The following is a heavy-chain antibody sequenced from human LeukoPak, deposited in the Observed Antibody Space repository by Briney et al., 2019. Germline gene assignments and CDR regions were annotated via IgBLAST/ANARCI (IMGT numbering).Heavy chain of an antibody. J-gene: IGHJ6*02. CDR1: GDYISRYY. Sequence: KPSETLSLTCSVSGDYISRYYWSWIRQPPGKGLDWIGYIYGTGSTNYNPSLKSRVTISVDTSKNQFSLRLSYVTAADTAVYYCARSGDGDFARATYYYYYYGMDVWGQGTTVTVSS. CDR2: IYGTGST. D-gene: IGHD4-17*01. V-gene: IGHV4-59*01. CDR3: ARSGDGDFARATYYYYYYGMDV.